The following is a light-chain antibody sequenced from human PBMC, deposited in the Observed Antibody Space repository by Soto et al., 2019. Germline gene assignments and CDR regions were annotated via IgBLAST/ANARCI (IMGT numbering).Light chain of an antibody. J-gene: IGLJ1*01. CDR1: SGHRSYI. V-gene: IGLV4-60*03. CDR3: ETWDSSTQV. CDR2: LEGSGNY. Sequence: QTVVTQSSSASASLGSSVKLTCSLSSGHRSYIIAWHQQQPGKAPRYLMKLEGSGNYNKGSGVPDRFSGSSSGADRYLIISNLQSEDEADYYCETWDSSTQVFGTGTKVTVL.